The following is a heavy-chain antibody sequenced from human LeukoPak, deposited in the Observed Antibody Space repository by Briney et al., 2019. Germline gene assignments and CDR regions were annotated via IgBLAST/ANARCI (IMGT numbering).Heavy chain of an antibody. D-gene: IGHD2-15*01. Sequence: ASVKVSCKASGYIFTAYYIHWLRQAPGQGLEWMEWINPNSGGASFALNFQGRVTLTRDTSISTVYMELSRLRSDDTAVYYCARDLSGGALGAFDIWGQGTMVTVSS. CDR2: INPNSGGA. V-gene: IGHV1-2*02. CDR3: ARDLSGGALGAFDI. CDR1: GYIFTAYY. J-gene: IGHJ3*02.